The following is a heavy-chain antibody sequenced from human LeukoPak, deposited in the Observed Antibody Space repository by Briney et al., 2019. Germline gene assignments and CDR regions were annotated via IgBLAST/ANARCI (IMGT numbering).Heavy chain of an antibody. CDR2: IITIFGIA. J-gene: IGHJ5*02. CDR1: VGTFSSYA. CDR3: ARDLSGGSGSYNWFDP. V-gene: IGHV1-69*04. D-gene: IGHD3-10*01. Sequence: SVTVSCKASVGTFSSYAISWVRQAPGQGLEWMGRIITIFGIANYAQKFQGRVTMTAYQSTSTAYRALCSLRSEDTAVYYCARDLSGGSGSYNWFDPWGQGTLVTVSS.